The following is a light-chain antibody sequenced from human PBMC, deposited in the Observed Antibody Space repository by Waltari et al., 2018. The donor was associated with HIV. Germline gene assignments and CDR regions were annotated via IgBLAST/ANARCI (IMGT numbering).Light chain of an antibody. CDR2: ASS. V-gene: IGKV3-20*01. CDR3: QQYGTSPLT. CDR1: QNINNNY. Sequence: EIVLTQSPDTLSSSPGEGATLSCRASQNINNNYLAWYQQKPGQAPRLLIYASSLRATAIPDRFSGSGSGTDFTLTITRLDPEDFAVYYCQQYGTSPLTFGGGARVEIK. J-gene: IGKJ4*01.